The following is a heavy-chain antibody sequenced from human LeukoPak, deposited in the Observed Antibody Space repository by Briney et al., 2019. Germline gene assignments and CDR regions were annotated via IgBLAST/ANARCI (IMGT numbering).Heavy chain of an antibody. CDR3: ARPTSRTRGSYDY. CDR1: GVSVSSGDYY. Sequence: SETLSLTCTVSGVSVSSGDYYWAWIRQPPGKGLEWIGSVYYTGTTYYNPSLKSRVTISVDTSKNQFSLRLSSVTAADTAVYYCARPTSRTRGSYDYWGQGILVTVSS. J-gene: IGHJ4*02. V-gene: IGHV4-39*01. CDR2: VYYTGTT. D-gene: IGHD3-16*01.